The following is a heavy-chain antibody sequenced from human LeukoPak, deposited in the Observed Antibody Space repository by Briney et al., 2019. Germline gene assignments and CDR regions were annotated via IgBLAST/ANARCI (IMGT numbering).Heavy chain of an antibody. J-gene: IGHJ5*02. CDR1: GGSISSYY. CDR3: ARSRVPKSWFDP. D-gene: IGHD3-3*01. CDR2: IYYSGST. Sequence: SETLSLTCTVSGGSISSYYWSWVRQPPGKGLEWIGYIYYSGSTNYNPSLKSRVTISVDTSKNQFSLKLSSVTAADTAVYYCARSRVPKSWFDPWGQGTLVTVSS. V-gene: IGHV4-59*01.